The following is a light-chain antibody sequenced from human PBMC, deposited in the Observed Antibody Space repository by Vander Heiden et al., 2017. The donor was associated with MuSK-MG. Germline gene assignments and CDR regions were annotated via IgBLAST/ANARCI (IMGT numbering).Light chain of an antibody. J-gene: IGLJ3*02. CDR2: EVS. CDR3: CSFAGSSTWV. Sequence: QSALTPPASVSGSPGQSITISCTGTSTNIGSYDFVSWYQKYPGKAPKLIIYEVSKRPSGISHRFSGSKSGNTASLTISGLQTEDEADYYCCSFAGSSTWVFGGGTKLTVL. CDR1: STNIGSYDF. V-gene: IGLV2-23*02.